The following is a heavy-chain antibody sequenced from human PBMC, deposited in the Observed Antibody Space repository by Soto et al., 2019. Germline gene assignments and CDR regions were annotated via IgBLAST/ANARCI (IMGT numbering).Heavy chain of an antibody. CDR2: IYYSGST. V-gene: IGHV4-31*03. J-gene: IGHJ4*02. Sequence: SETLSLTCTVSGGSISSGGYYWSWIRQHPGKGLEWIGYIYYSGSTYYNPSLKSRVTISVDTSKNQFSLKLSSVTAADTAVYYCARGRTVTTVFDYWGQGTLVTVSS. CDR1: GGSISSGGYY. D-gene: IGHD4-17*01. CDR3: ARGRTVTTVFDY.